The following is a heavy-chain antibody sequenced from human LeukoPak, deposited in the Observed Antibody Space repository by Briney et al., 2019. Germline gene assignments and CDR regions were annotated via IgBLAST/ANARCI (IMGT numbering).Heavy chain of an antibody. V-gene: IGHV1-18*01. J-gene: IGHJ4*02. CDR3: ARDGRSSFSAPVDY. CDR2: ISAYNGNT. D-gene: IGHD2-15*01. CDR1: GYTFTSYD. Sequence: GASVKVSCKASGYTFTSYDISWVRQAPGQGLEWMGWISAYNGNTNYAQKLQGRVTMTTDTSTSTAYMELRSLRSDDTAVYYRARDGRSSFSAPVDYWGQGTLVTVSS.